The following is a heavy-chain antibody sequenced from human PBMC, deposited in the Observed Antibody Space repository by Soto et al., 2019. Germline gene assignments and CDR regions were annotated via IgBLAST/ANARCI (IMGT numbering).Heavy chain of an antibody. CDR2: IHNSGTS. V-gene: IGHV4-59*01. CDR3: ARDFYDSVGYTWFDS. J-gene: IGHJ5*01. Sequence: SETLSLTCTVSGDTSTSYYWGWIRQAPGKGLEWIGHIHNSGTSTHNPSLNGRVTISIDMSKKQFSLKLTSLTSADTAVYYCARDFYDSVGYTWFDSWSQGTLVTAPQ. D-gene: IGHD3-22*01. CDR1: GDTSTSYY.